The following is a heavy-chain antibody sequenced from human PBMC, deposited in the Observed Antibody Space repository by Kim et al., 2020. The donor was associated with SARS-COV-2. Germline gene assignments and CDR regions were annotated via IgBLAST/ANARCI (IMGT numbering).Heavy chain of an antibody. CDR3: ARLGSVAGGY. J-gene: IGHJ4*02. CDR2: IYYSGST. CDR1: GGSISSSSYY. D-gene: IGHD6-19*01. V-gene: IGHV4-39*01. Sequence: SETLSLTCTVSGGSISSSSYYWGWIRQPPGKGLEWIGSIYYSGSTYYNPSLKSRVTISVDTSKNQFSLKLSSVTAADTAVYYCARLGSVAGGYWGQGTL.